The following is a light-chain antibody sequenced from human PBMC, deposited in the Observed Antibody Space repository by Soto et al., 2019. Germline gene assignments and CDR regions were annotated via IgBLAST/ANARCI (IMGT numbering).Light chain of an antibody. V-gene: IGLV2-14*01. CDR1: SSDVGGYNY. CDR2: EVS. J-gene: IGLJ1*01. CDR3: SSYRRSSTLV. Sequence: QSVLTQPASVSGSPGQSITISCTGTSSDVGGYNYVSWYQQHPGKAPKLMIYEVSNRPSGVSNRFSGSKSGNTASLTISGLQAEYEADYYCSSYRRSSTLVFGTGTKLTVL.